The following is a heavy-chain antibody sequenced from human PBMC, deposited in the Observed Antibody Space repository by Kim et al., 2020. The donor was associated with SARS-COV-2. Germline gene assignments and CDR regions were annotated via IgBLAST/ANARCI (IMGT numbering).Heavy chain of an antibody. CDR2: IYYSGST. Sequence: SETLSLTCTVSGGSISSYYWSWIRQRPRKGLGWIGYIYYSGSTNYNPSLKSRITISVDTSKNQFSLTLSAVTAADTAVSYCARRRHFCSSTCCHYYYYYMDVWGEATTVTVSS. CDR1: GGSISSYY. D-gene: IGHD2-2*01. CDR3: ARRRHFCSSTCCHYYYYYMDV. J-gene: IGHJ6*03. V-gene: IGHV4-59*08.